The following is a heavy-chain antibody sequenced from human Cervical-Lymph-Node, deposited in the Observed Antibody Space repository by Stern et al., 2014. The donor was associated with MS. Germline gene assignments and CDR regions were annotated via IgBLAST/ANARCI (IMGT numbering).Heavy chain of an antibody. J-gene: IGHJ4*02. Sequence: VRQAPGKGLEWVSVLYPSTSSYYADSVKARFTISRDLSENTLYLQMNSLRAEDTAVYYCAQSQYRPYYFDYWGQGTLVTVSS. V-gene: IGHV3-53*01. CDR3: AQSQYRPYYFDY. CDR2: LYPSTSS. D-gene: IGHD5-18*01.